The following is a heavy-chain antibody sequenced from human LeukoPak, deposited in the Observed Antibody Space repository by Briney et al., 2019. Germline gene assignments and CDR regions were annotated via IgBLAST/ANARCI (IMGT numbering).Heavy chain of an antibody. V-gene: IGHV3-33*05. J-gene: IGHJ4*02. Sequence: GGSLRLSCAASGFTFSSYGIHWVRQAPGKGLEWVAVISYDGSNKYYADSVKGRFTISRDNPKNTLYLQMNSLRAEDTAVYYCARAEKIAVAGMGYYFDYWGQGTLVTVSS. CDR3: ARAEKIAVAGMGYYFDY. CDR1: GFTFSSYG. D-gene: IGHD6-19*01. CDR2: ISYDGSNK.